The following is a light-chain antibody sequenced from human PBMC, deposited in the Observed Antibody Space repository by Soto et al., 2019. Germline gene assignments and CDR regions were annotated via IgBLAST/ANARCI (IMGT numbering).Light chain of an antibody. CDR1: QSVNSN. Sequence: EIVLTQSPATLSVSPGDRATLSCRASQSVNSNLAWYHLKPGQAPRLLIYGASIRAAGIPARFTGSESGTEFTLSISSLQSEDFAVYYCHQYHYWWTFGQGTKVDIK. V-gene: IGKV3-15*01. J-gene: IGKJ1*01. CDR2: GAS. CDR3: HQYHYWWT.